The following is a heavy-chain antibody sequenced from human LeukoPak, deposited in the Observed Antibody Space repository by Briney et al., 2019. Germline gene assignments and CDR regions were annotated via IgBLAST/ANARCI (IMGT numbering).Heavy chain of an antibody. V-gene: IGHV4-59*01. CDR3: ARITVKGLGYYYYYMDV. CDR2: IYYSGST. CDR1: GGSISSYY. D-gene: IGHD4-17*01. J-gene: IGHJ6*03. Sequence: SETLSLTCTVSGGSISSYYWSWIRQPPGKGLEWIGYIYYSGSTNYNPSLKSRVTISVDTSKNQFSLKLSSVTAADTAVYYCARITVKGLGYYYYYMDVWGKGTTVTVSS.